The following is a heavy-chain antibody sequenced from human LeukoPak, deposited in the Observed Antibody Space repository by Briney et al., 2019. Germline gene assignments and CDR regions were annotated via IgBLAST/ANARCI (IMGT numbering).Heavy chain of an antibody. J-gene: IGHJ4*02. V-gene: IGHV1-3*04. CDR1: GYTFSTYA. CDR3: ARVHAYCGTSTTSCLDY. Sequence: ASVKLSCKASGYTFSTYAMHWVRQAPGQRLEWMGWINTGSGNTKYSQNFQGRITMTTDTSTSRADMELRSLRSDDTAVYYCARVHAYCGTSTTSCLDYWGQGTLVTVSS. D-gene: IGHD1-7*01. CDR2: INTGSGNT.